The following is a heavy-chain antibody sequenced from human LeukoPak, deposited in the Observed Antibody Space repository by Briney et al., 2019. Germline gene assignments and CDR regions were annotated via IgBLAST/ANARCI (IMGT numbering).Heavy chain of an antibody. CDR1: GFSVSSFG. J-gene: IGHJ4*02. Sequence: GGSLRLSCAVSGFSVSSFGMSWVRQAPGKGLEWISAISVDGETLYYADSVKGRFIISRDNFKNTLYLQLSSLRAEDTAVYYCAQGYSSGWYPYWGQGSLVSVSS. CDR3: AQGYSSGWYPY. CDR2: ISVDGETL. V-gene: IGHV3-23*01. D-gene: IGHD6-19*01.